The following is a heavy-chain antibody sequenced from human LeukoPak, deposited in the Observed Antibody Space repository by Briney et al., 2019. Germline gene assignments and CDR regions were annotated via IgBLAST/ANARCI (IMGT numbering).Heavy chain of an antibody. CDR2: IYTSGST. Sequence: SETLSLTCTVSGGSISSYYWSWIRQPAGKGLEGIGRIYTSGSTNYNPSLKRRVTMSVDTSKNQFSLKLSSVTAADTAVYYCARGFIEWLLLDYWGQGTLVTVSS. CDR3: ARGFIEWLLLDY. J-gene: IGHJ4*02. CDR1: GGSISSYY. D-gene: IGHD3-3*01. V-gene: IGHV4-4*07.